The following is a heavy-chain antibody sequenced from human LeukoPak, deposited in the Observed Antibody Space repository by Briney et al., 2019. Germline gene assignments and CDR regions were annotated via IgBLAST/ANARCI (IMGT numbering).Heavy chain of an antibody. CDR2: IIPIFGTA. Sequence: GSSVKVSCKASGGTFSSYAISWVRQAPGQGLERMGGIIPIFGTANYAQKFQGRVTITADESTSTAYMELSSLRSEDTAVYYCASFSYYDFWSGYSWFDPWGQGTLVTVSS. CDR3: ASFSYYDFWSGYSWFDP. CDR1: GGTFSSYA. D-gene: IGHD3-3*01. J-gene: IGHJ5*02. V-gene: IGHV1-69*01.